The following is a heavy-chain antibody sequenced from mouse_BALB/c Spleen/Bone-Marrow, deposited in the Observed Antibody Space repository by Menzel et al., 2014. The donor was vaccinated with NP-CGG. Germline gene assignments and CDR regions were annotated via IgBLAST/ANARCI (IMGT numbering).Heavy chain of an antibody. Sequence: EVQVVESGGGLVQPGGSLRLSCATSGFTFTDYYMSWVRPPPGKALEWLGFIRNKANGYTTEFSASVKGRFTISRDNSQSILYLQMNTLRAEDSATYYCARDIGGITLDYWGQGTTLTVSS. D-gene: IGHD1-1*01. J-gene: IGHJ2*01. CDR3: ARDIGGITLDY. CDR2: IRNKANGYTT. CDR1: GFTFTDYY. V-gene: IGHV7-3*02.